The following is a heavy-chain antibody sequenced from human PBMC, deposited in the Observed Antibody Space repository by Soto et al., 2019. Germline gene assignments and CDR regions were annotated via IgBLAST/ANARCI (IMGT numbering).Heavy chain of an antibody. CDR1: RFTFSNNA. J-gene: IGHJ4*02. Sequence: QVQLVESGGGVVQPGGSLRLSCVASRFTFSNNAMYWVRQAPGKGLEWVALISSDGSATYYADSVKGRFIISRDNSKNTLYLQLNTLRPEDTAVYYCARDRSSSGWFFLDYWGQGTLVTVSS. CDR3: ARDRSSSGWFFLDY. CDR2: ISSDGSAT. V-gene: IGHV3-30-3*01. D-gene: IGHD6-19*01.